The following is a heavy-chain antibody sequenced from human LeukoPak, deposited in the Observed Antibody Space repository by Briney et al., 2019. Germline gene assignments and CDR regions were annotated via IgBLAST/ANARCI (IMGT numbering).Heavy chain of an antibody. CDR1: GYTFTGYY. D-gene: IGHD4-17*01. CDR3: ARDGDYYMRSWFDP. V-gene: IGHV1-2*02. CDR2: INPNSGGP. J-gene: IGHJ5*02. Sequence: GASVKVSCKASGYTFTGYYMHWVRQAPGQGLEWMGWINPNSGGPNYAQKFQGRVTMTRDTSINTAYMELSRLRSDDTAVYYCARDGDYYMRSWFDPWGQGTLVTVSS.